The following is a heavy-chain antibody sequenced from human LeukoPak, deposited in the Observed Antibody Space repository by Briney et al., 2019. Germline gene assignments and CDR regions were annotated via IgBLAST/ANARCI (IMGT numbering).Heavy chain of an antibody. D-gene: IGHD3-9*01. J-gene: IGHJ5*02. V-gene: IGHV1-69*05. Sequence: SVKVSCKASGGTFSSSAISWVRQAPGQGLEWMGGIIPIFGTTSYAQKFQGRVTITTDESTGTAYMELSSLRSEDTAVYYCARLKVLRYFDLFDPWGQGTLVTVSS. CDR3: ARLKVLRYFDLFDP. CDR2: IIPIFGTT. CDR1: GGTFSSSA.